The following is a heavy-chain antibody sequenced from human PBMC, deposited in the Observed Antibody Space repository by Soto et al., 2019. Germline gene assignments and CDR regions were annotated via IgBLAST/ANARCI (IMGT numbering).Heavy chain of an antibody. D-gene: IGHD6-13*01. V-gene: IGHV1-69*13. Sequence: SVKVSCKASGGTFSSYAISWVRQAPGQGLEWMGGIIPIFGTANYAQKFQGRVTITADESTSTAYMELSSLRSEDTAVYYCARVTRNSSSWYGTYFDYWGQGALVTVSS. CDR2: IIPIFGTA. CDR1: GGTFSSYA. J-gene: IGHJ4*02. CDR3: ARVTRNSSSWYGTYFDY.